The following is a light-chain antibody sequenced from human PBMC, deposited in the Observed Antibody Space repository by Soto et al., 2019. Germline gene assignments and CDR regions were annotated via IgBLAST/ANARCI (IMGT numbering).Light chain of an antibody. CDR2: WAS. Sequence: DIVMTQSPDSLAVSLGERATINCKSSQSVLYSSNNMNYLAWYQQKPGQPPKLLIYWASTRESGVPDRFSGSGSGTDFTLTIRSLQAEDVAVYYCQQYYSTPPTFGQGTKVEIK. CDR1: QSVLYSSNNMNY. V-gene: IGKV4-1*01. CDR3: QQYYSTPPT. J-gene: IGKJ1*01.